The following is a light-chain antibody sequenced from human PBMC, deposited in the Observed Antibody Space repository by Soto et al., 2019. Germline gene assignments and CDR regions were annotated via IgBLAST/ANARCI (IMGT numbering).Light chain of an antibody. CDR2: DVS. CDR1: SSDVGGYNY. Sequence: QSALTQPASVSGSPGQSITISCTGTSSDVGGYNYVSWYQQHPGKAPKLMIYDVSSRPSGVSYRFSGSKSGNTASLTISGLPAAYEAHYYCSSYKSSNSPYVFGTGTKVTLL. V-gene: IGLV2-14*01. J-gene: IGLJ1*01. CDR3: SSYKSSNSPYV.